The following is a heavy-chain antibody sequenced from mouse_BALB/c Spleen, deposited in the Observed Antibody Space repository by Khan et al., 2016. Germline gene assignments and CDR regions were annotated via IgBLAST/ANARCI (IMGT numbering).Heavy chain of an antibody. V-gene: IGHV9-3-1*01. D-gene: IGHD2-14*01. CDR3: ARGKYDGVAY. J-gene: IGHJ3*01. Sequence: QIQLVQSGPELKKPGETVKISCKASGYTFTNYGMNWVKQAPGKGLKWMGWINTYTGEPTYADDFKGRFAFSLETSASTAYLQINHLKNEDTATYFCARGKYDGVAYWGQGTLVTVSA. CDR2: INTYTGEP. CDR1: GYTFTNYG.